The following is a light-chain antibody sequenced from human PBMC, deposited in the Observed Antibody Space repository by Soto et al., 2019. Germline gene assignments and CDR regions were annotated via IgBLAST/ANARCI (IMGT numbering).Light chain of an antibody. V-gene: IGLV2-8*01. J-gene: IGLJ1*01. CDR3: SSYANSNNLPYV. Sequence: QSALTQPPSASGSPGQSVTISCTGTSSDVGGYNYVSWYQQHPGKAPKLMIYEINKRPSGVPDRFSGSKSGNTASLTVSGLQAADEADYYCSSYANSNNLPYVFGTGTKLTVL. CDR2: EIN. CDR1: SSDVGGYNY.